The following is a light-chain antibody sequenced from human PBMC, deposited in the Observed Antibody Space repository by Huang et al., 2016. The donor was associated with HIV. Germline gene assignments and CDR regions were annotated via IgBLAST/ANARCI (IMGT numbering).Light chain of an antibody. CDR2: LAS. Sequence: DIVMTQSPDSLAVSLGERAPINCKPSQSVLYSSNNKNSLAWYQQKPRQSPKLLIYLASTRASGVPDRFNGSGTGPDFTLPISGLQAEDVADYYCQQYYSTPPVTFGPGTKVDIK. CDR3: QQYYSTPPVT. CDR1: QSVLYSSNNKNS. J-gene: IGKJ3*01. V-gene: IGKV4-1*01.